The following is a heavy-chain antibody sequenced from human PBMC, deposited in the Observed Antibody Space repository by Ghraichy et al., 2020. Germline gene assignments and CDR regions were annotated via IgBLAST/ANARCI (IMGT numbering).Heavy chain of an antibody. CDR1: GGSISSSNW. Sequence: SETLSLTCAVSGGSISSSNWWSWVRQPPGKGLEWIGEIYHSGSTNYNPSLKSRVTISVDKSKNQFSLKLSSVTAADTAVYYCARDYHYYDSSGYQNYYYYYMDVWGKGTTVTVSS. J-gene: IGHJ6*03. CDR2: IYHSGST. D-gene: IGHD3-22*01. V-gene: IGHV4-4*02. CDR3: ARDYHYYDSSGYQNYYYYYMDV.